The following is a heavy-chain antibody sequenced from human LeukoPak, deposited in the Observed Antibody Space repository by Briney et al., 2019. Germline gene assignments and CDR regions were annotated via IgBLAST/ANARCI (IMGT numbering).Heavy chain of an antibody. CDR2: ISSSGSTI. D-gene: IGHD6-19*01. J-gene: IGHJ4*02. V-gene: IGHV3-48*03. CDR3: ASQKGRIAVAVDY. Sequence: PGGSLRLSCAASGFTFSSYEMNWVRQAPGKGLEWVSYISSSGSTIYYADSVKGRFTISRDNAKNSLYLQMNSLRAEDTAVYYCASQKGRIAVAVDYWGRGTLVTVSS. CDR1: GFTFSSYE.